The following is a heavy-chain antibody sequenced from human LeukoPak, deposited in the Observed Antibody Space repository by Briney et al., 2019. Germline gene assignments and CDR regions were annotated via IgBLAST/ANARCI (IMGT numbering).Heavy chain of an antibody. CDR2: IRYDGSYK. V-gene: IGHV3-30*02. CDR3: ARTNYDILTGPHYYYYYMDV. J-gene: IGHJ6*03. CDR1: GFPFRSYA. D-gene: IGHD3-9*01. Sequence: PGESLRLSCAASGFPFRSYAMHWVRQAPGKGLEWVAFIRYDGSYKYYADSVKGRFTISRDNSKNMLYLQMNSLRAEDTAVYYCARTNYDILTGPHYYYYYMDVWGKGTTVTVSS.